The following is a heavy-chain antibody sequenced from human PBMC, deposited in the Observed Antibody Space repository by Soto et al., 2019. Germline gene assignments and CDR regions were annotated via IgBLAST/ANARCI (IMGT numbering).Heavy chain of an antibody. CDR1: GFTFSDYY. V-gene: IGHV3-11*01. CDR3: ARDYVVQVAAIAFDI. J-gene: IGHJ3*02. D-gene: IGHD2-15*01. Sequence: PGGSLRLSCAASGFTFSDYYMSWIRQAPGKGLEWVSYISSSGSTIYYADSVKGRFTISRDNAKNSLYLQMNSLRAEDTAVYYCARDYVVQVAAIAFDIWGQGTMVTVSS. CDR2: ISSSGSTI.